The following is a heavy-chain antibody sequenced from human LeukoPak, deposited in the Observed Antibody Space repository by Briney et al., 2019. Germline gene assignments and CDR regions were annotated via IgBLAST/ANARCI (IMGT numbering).Heavy chain of an antibody. CDR1: GGTFSSYA. CDR3: ARDLYYDSSGYYCY. D-gene: IGHD3-22*01. J-gene: IGHJ4*02. V-gene: IGHV1-69*04. CDR2: IIPILGIA. Sequence: ASVKVSCKASGGTFSSYAISWVRQAPGQGLEWMGRIIPILGIANYAQKLQGRVTITADKSTSTAYMELSSLRSEDTAVYYCARDLYYDSSGYYCYWGQGTLVTVSS.